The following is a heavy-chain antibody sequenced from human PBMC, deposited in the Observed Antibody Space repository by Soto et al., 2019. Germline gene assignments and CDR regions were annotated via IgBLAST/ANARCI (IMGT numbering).Heavy chain of an antibody. CDR1: ADALTSYA. V-gene: IGHV1-3*01. J-gene: IGHJ5*02. CDR2: INAGNGNT. Sequence: SVKCSCTAPADALTSYAMHLVRQAPGQRLEWMGWINAGNGNTKYSQKFQGRVTITRDTSASTAYMELSSLRSEDTAVYYCARGWFEPWGQGTLVTVSS. CDR3: ARGWFEP.